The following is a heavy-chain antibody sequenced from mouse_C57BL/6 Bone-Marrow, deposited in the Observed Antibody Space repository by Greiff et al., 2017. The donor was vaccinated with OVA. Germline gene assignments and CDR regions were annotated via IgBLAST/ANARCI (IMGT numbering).Heavy chain of an antibody. Sequence: EVKLVESGGGLVKPGGSLKLSCAASGFTFSSYAMSWVRQTPEKRLEWVATISDGGSYTYYPDNVKGRFTISRDNAKNNLYLQMSHLKSEDTAMYYCARDRMVKGYYFDYWGQGTTLTVSS. CDR1: GFTFSSYA. V-gene: IGHV5-4*01. CDR2: ISDGGSYT. D-gene: IGHD2-3*01. J-gene: IGHJ2*01. CDR3: ARDRMVKGYYFDY.